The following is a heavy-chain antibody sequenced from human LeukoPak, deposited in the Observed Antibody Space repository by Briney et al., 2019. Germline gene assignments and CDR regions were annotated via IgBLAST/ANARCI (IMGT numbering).Heavy chain of an antibody. Sequence: PSEALSLTCTVSGGSISSYYWTWIRQSPGKVLEWIGYIYHSGSTNYNPSLKGRVTMSVDTSKNQFSLKLRYVTAADTAVYYCARDQHDTLYYYDSRHYWYFDLWGRGTLVTVSS. CDR2: IYHSGST. V-gene: IGHV4-59*01. D-gene: IGHD3-22*01. J-gene: IGHJ2*01. CDR1: GGSISSYY. CDR3: ARDQHDTLYYYDSRHYWYFDL.